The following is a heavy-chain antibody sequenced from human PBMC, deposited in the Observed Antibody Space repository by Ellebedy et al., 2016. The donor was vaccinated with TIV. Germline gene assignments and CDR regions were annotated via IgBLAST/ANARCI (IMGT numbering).Heavy chain of an antibody. J-gene: IGHJ4*02. Sequence: MPGGSLRPSCTVPGGSISSYSCSWIRQPPGKGLEWIGYFHYTGRTNYNPSLKSRVTISVDTSPNQLSLKLTSVTAADTAVYYCATYPLRRYLDYWGQGTLVAVSS. V-gene: IGHV4-59*01. CDR3: ATYPLRRYLDY. D-gene: IGHD3-16*01. CDR1: GGSISSYS. CDR2: FHYTGRT.